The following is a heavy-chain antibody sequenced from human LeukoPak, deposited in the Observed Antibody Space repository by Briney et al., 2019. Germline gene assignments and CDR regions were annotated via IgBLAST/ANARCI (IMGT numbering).Heavy chain of an antibody. CDR1: GFTFGDHA. CDR2: IRSKAYRGTT. J-gene: IGHJ6*02. V-gene: IGHV3-49*04. CDR3: ARGPIQLWIHNAMDV. Sequence: GGSLRLSCRGYGFTFGDHAMSRVRQAPGKGLEWVGFIRSKAYRGTTEYAASVKGRFTISRDDSTSIAYLQMNSLRIEDTAVYYCARGPIQLWIHNAMDVWGQGTTVTVSS. D-gene: IGHD5-18*01.